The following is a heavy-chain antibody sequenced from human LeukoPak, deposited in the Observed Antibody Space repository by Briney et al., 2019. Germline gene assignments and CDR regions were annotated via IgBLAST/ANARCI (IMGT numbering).Heavy chain of an antibody. V-gene: IGHV4-34*01. D-gene: IGHD4-17*01. CDR2: INHSGST. J-gene: IGHJ3*02. CDR1: GGSFSGYY. Sequence: SETLSLTCAVYGGSFSGYYWSWIRQPPGKGLEWIGEINHSGSTNYNPSLKSRVTIPVDTSKNQFSLKLSSVTAADTAVYYCARGNNGDRPPDAFDIWGQGTMVTVSS. CDR3: ARGNNGDRPPDAFDI.